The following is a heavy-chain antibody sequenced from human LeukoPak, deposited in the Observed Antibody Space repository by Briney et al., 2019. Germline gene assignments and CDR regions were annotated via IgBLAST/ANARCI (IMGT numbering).Heavy chain of an antibody. Sequence: SVKVSCKASGYTFTSYGISWVRQAPGQGLEWMGWISAYNGNTNYAQKLQGRVTMSTDTSTSTAYMELRSRRSDDTAVYYCARDRSSGWGYYYYYYGMDVWGQGTTVTVSS. V-gene: IGHV1-18*01. CDR3: ARDRSSGWGYYYYYYGMDV. CDR2: ISAYNGNT. D-gene: IGHD6-19*01. J-gene: IGHJ6*02. CDR1: GYTFTSYG.